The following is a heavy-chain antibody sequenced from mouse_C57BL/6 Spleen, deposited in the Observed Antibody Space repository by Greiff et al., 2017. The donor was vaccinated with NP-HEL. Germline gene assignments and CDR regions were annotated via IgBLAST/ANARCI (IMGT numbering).Heavy chain of an antibody. Sequence: QVQLQQSGAELVRPGASVTLSCKASGYTFTDYDMHWVKQTPVHGLEWIGAIDPETGGTAYNQKFKGKAILTADKSSSTAYMELRSLTSEDSAVYDCTRSGRAWFAYWGQGTLVTVSA. J-gene: IGHJ3*01. CDR3: TRSGRAWFAY. CDR1: GYTFTDYD. CDR2: IDPETGGT. D-gene: IGHD3-2*02. V-gene: IGHV1-15*01.